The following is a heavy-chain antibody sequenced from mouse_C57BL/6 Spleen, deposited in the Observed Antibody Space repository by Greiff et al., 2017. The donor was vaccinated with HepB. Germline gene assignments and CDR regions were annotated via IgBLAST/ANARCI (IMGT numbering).Heavy chain of an antibody. CDR1: GYTFTDYY. CDR3: ASSDGYFGAFAY. V-gene: IGHV1-19*01. D-gene: IGHD2-3*01. Sequence: EVQLQQSGPVLVKPGASVKMSCKASGYTFTDYYMNWVKQSHGKSLEWIGVINPYNGGTSYNQKFKGKATLTVDKSSSTAYMELNSLTSEDSAVYYCASSDGYFGAFAYWGQGTLVTVSA. CDR2: INPYNGGT. J-gene: IGHJ3*01.